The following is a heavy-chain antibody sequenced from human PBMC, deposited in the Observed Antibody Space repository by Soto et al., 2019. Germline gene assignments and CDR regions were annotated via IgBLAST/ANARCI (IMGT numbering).Heavy chain of an antibody. Sequence: GGSLRLSCAASGFTFSIYSMKWVRHAPGKGLEWVSSISSSSNYIYYADSVKGRFTISRDNAKNSLYLQMNSLRAEDTAVYYCAGLMTTVVSNWFDPWGQGTLVTVSS. CDR1: GFTFSIYS. J-gene: IGHJ5*02. V-gene: IGHV3-21*01. D-gene: IGHD4-17*01. CDR2: ISSSSNYI. CDR3: AGLMTTVVSNWFDP.